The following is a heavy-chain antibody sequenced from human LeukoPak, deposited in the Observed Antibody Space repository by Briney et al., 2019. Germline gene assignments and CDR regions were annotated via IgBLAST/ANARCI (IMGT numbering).Heavy chain of an antibody. CDR3: ARGPLTGEHYHYYMDV. V-gene: IGHV1-8*03. J-gene: IGHJ6*03. Sequence: AAVKVSCKASGYSFSTFDINWVRQAPGQGLEWMGWLNPNTGKTGCAQKFQDRVTITGNSSISTVDMELSSLTSDDTAVYYCARGPLTGEHYHYYMDVWGKGTTVTVSS. CDR1: GYSFSTFD. CDR2: LNPNTGKT. D-gene: IGHD7-27*01.